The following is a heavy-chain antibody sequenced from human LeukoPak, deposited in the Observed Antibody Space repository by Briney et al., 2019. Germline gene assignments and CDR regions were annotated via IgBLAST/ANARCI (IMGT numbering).Heavy chain of an antibody. J-gene: IGHJ5*02. V-gene: IGHV1-8*03. Sequence: EASVKVSCKASGYTFTSHDINWVRQATGQGLEWMGWMNPNSGNTGYAQRFQGRVTITRNTSISTAYMELSSLRSEDTAVYYCARAGYCSSSNCRSWFDPWGQGTLVTVSS. D-gene: IGHD2-2*01. CDR2: MNPNSGNT. CDR3: ARAGYCSSSNCRSWFDP. CDR1: GYTFTSHD.